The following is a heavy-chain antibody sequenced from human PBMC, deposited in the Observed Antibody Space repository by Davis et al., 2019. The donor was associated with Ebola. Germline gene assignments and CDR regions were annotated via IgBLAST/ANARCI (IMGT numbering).Heavy chain of an antibody. J-gene: IGHJ4*02. Sequence: SETLSLTCTVSGGFISSFYWSWIRQPPGKGLEWIGYIYYSGSTNYNPSLKSRVTISVDTSKNQFSLKLSSVTAADTAVYYCAAEGGYSGYDWGFDYWGQGALVTVSS. V-gene: IGHV4-59*08. D-gene: IGHD5-12*01. CDR2: IYYSGST. CDR1: GGFISSFY. CDR3: AAEGGYSGYDWGFDY.